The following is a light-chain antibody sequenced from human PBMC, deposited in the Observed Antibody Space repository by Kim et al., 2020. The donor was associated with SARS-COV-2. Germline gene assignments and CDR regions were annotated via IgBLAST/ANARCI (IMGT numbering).Light chain of an antibody. Sequence: PGESATLSCRASQSVSSYLAWYQQKPGQAPRLLIYDTSNRATGIPARFSGSGSGTDFTLTISSLEPEDFAVYYCQQRHNWLTFGGGTKVDIK. J-gene: IGKJ4*01. CDR1: QSVSSY. CDR3: QQRHNWLT. V-gene: IGKV3-11*01. CDR2: DTS.